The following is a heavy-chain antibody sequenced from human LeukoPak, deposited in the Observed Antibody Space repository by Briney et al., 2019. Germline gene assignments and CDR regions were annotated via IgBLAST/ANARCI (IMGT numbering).Heavy chain of an antibody. D-gene: IGHD1-26*01. J-gene: IGHJ6*02. Sequence: TGGSLRLSCAASGFTFSDYYMSWIRQAPGKGLEWVSSISSSSSYIYYADSVKGRFTISRDNAKNSLYLQMNSLGAEDTAVYYCARDAGRSYPDAYYCYGMDVWGQGTTVTVSS. CDR2: ISSSSSYI. CDR1: GFTFSDYY. V-gene: IGHV3-11*06. CDR3: ARDAGRSYPDAYYCYGMDV.